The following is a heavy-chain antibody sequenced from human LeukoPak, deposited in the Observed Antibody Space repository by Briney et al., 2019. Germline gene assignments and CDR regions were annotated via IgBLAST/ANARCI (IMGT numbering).Heavy chain of an antibody. CDR2: INTNTGNP. Sequence: ASVKVSCKASGYTFTSYAMNWVRQAPGQGLEWMGWINTNTGNPTYAQGFTGRFVFSLDTSVSTAYLQISSLKAEDTAVYHCARGPSRQYYDFWSGYYPYYSDYWGQGTLVTVSS. D-gene: IGHD3-3*01. CDR1: GYTFTSYA. V-gene: IGHV7-4-1*02. J-gene: IGHJ4*02. CDR3: ARGPSRQYYDFWSGYYPYYSDY.